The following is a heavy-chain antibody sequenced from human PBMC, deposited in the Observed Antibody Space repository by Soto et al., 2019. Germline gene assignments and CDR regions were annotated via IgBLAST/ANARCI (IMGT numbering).Heavy chain of an antibody. D-gene: IGHD6-13*01. Sequence: EVQVVESGGGLVKPGGSLRLSCAGSGFTFSSAWMNWVRQAPGKGLEWVGRIKSKTDGGTTDYAAPVMARFTISRDDSKNTLYLQMNSLKTDDTAMYFCTTGLSSWSWGQGTLVTVSS. CDR2: IKSKTDGGTT. V-gene: IGHV3-15*07. J-gene: IGHJ5*02. CDR3: TTGLSSWS. CDR1: GFTFSSAW.